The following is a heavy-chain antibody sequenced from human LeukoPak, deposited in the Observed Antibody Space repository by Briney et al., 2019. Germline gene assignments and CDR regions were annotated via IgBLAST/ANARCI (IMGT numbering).Heavy chain of an antibody. CDR1: GYTFTGYY. CDR3: ARERDSSDY. Sequence: ASVKVSCKASGYTFTGYYMHWVRQAPGQGLEWMGWISAYNGHTNYAQKFQGRVTMTTDTSTTAASMELRSLRSEDTAVYYCARERDSSDYWGQGTLVTVSS. V-gene: IGHV1-18*04. D-gene: IGHD2-21*01. CDR2: ISAYNGHT. J-gene: IGHJ4*02.